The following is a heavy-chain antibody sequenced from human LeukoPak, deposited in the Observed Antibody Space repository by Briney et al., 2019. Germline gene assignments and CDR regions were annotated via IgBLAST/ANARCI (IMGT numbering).Heavy chain of an antibody. CDR2: IYHSGHT. CDR3: ARGYDSSAFTFPVYFDY. D-gene: IGHD3-22*01. J-gene: IGHJ4*02. CDR1: VGSISSGGYS. Sequence: SETLSLTCALSVGSISSGGYSCSWVRQPPRKGLGWIGYIYHSGHTYYNPSLESQVPISVDRSKNQFSLKLTSVTAADTAVYYCARGYDSSAFTFPVYFDYWGQGTLVTVSS. V-gene: IGHV4-30-2*01.